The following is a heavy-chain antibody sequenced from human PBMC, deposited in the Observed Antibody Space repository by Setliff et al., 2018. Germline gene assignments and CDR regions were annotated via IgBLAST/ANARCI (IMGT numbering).Heavy chain of an antibody. V-gene: IGHV3-23*01. J-gene: IGHJ1*01. CDR1: GFTFINYA. Sequence: GGSLRLSCAASGFTFINYAMNWVRQAPGKGLEWVSSVSGSGGSTYYADSVKGRFTISRDNAKNTLYLQMNSLRADDTAVYYCARASLGKFGSAVEYFHHWGQGTLVTVSS. CDR2: VSGSGGST. CDR3: ARASLGKFGSAVEYFHH. D-gene: IGHD2-15*01.